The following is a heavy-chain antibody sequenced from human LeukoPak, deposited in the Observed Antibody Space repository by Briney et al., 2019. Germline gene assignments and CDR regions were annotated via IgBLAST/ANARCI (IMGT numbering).Heavy chain of an antibody. Sequence: PGGSLRLSCAASGFAFTDYSMNWVRHAPGRGLEWVANIRGMGSGMGNGNYYADSVKGRFTISRDNAKNYLYLQMNRLRAEDTAFYYCAGDDNRGFDYWGQGALVTVSS. V-gene: IGHV3-21*05. CDR2: IRGMGSGM. D-gene: IGHD7-27*01. CDR3: AGDDNRGFDY. J-gene: IGHJ4*02. CDR1: GFAFTDYS.